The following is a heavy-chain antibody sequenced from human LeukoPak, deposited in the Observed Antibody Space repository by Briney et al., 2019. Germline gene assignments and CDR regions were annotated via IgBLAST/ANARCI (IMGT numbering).Heavy chain of an antibody. J-gene: IGHJ6*01. Sequence: SETLSLTCVVYGGSFSGYYWSWFRQSPGKGLEWIGEIDHGGTTNYNPSLKSRVTISLDTPRDQFSLKLSSVTAADTAVYYCARGPYYYDSSGYYIPYYGMDVWGQGTTVTVSS. D-gene: IGHD3-22*01. V-gene: IGHV4-34*01. CDR1: GGSFSGYY. CDR2: IDHGGTT. CDR3: ARGPYYYDSSGYYIPYYGMDV.